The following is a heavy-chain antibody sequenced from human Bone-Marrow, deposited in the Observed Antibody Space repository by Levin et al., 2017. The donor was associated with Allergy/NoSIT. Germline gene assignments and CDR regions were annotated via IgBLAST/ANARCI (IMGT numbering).Heavy chain of an antibody. J-gene: IGHJ2*01. D-gene: IGHD1-1*01. CDR3: ARGGPTTGDWYFDL. CDR1: GYTFTSYD. Sequence: ASVKVSCKASGYTFTSYDINWVRQATGQGLEWMGWMNPNSGNTGYAQKFQGRVTMTRNTSISTAYMELSSLRSEDTAVYYCARGGPTTGDWYFDLWGRGTLVTVSS. V-gene: IGHV1-8*01. CDR2: MNPNSGNT.